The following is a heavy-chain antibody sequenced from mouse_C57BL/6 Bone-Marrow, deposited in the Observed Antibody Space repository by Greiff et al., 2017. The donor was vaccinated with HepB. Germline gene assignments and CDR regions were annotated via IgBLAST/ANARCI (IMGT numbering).Heavy chain of an antibody. V-gene: IGHV1-52*01. D-gene: IGHD1-1*02. CDR1: GYNFTSYW. CDR3: ARRRGLWMDY. CDR2: IDPSDSET. J-gene: IGHJ4*01. Sequence: VQLQQPGAELVRPGSSVKLSCKASGYNFTSYWMHWVKQRPIQGLEWIGNIDPSDSETHYNQKFKDKATLTVDKASSTAYMQLRSLTSEDSAVYYCARRRGLWMDYWGQGTSVTVSS.